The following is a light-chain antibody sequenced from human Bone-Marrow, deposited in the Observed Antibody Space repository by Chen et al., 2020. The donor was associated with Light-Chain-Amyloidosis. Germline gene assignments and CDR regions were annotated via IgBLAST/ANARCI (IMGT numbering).Light chain of an antibody. CDR2: DAS. V-gene: IGLV3-21*02. J-gene: IGLJ3*02. Sequence: SHELTHPSSVYAGTGQQAPIVCGGNNIASTSVQWDQQTPGQAALLVVYDASDRPSAIPDRLSGSNSGNTATLTSSGVEAEDEADYCCQVWDRSSDRAVFGGGTKLTVL. CDR3: QVWDRSSDRAV. CDR1: NIASTS.